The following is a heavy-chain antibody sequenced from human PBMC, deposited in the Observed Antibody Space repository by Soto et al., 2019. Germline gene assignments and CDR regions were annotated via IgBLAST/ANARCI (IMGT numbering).Heavy chain of an antibody. D-gene: IGHD6-19*01. CDR3: AKGPHTNVGWPYYFES. CDR2: SSPRGDTI. Sequence: QTGGSLRLSCVASGFSLANYPMNWVRQTPGKGLEWISYSSPRGDTIYYADPVEGRFTISRDNARNSLSLHMSSLRDEDSALYYCAKGPHTNVGWPYYFESWGQGVPVTVSS. J-gene: IGHJ4*02. V-gene: IGHV3-48*02. CDR1: GFSLANYP.